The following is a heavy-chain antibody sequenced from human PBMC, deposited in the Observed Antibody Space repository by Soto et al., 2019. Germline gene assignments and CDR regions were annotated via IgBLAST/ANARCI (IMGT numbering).Heavy chain of an antibody. Sequence: GGSLSLSCAASGFTFSSYSMNWVRQAPGKGLEWVSSISSSSSYIYYADSVKGRFTISRDNAKNSLYLQMNSLRAEDTAVYYCARAPYYDFWRGFYFDYWGQGTLVTVSS. CDR1: GFTFSSYS. D-gene: IGHD3-3*01. CDR3: ARAPYYDFWRGFYFDY. J-gene: IGHJ4*02. CDR2: ISSSSSYI. V-gene: IGHV3-21*01.